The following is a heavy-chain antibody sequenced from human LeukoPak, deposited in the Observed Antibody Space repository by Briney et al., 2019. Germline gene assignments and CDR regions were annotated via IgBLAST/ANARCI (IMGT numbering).Heavy chain of an antibody. CDR2: IIPIFGTA. CDR1: GGTFSSYA. D-gene: IGHD3-3*01. J-gene: IGHJ5*02. CDR3: ARDRFRFLESVDRWFDP. Sequence: SVKVSCKASGGTFSSYAISWVRQAPGQGLEWLGGIIPIFGTANYAQKFQGRVTITADESTSTAYMELSSLRSEDTAVYYCARDRFRFLESVDRWFDPWGQGTLVTVSS. V-gene: IGHV1-69*13.